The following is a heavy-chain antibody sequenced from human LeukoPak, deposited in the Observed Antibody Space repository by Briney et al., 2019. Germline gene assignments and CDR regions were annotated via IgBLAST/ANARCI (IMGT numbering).Heavy chain of an antibody. Sequence: ASVKVTCKASGGTFKTYGLSWVRQAPGQGLEWIGKIIPIFGPANYAQKFRGRLTITTDESTSTASMEVSSLRSEDTAVYYCASSRVRGVSFYFDSWGQGTLVTVSS. CDR1: GGTFKTYG. CDR2: IIPIFGPA. D-gene: IGHD3-10*01. J-gene: IGHJ4*02. V-gene: IGHV1-69*05. CDR3: ASSRVRGVSFYFDS.